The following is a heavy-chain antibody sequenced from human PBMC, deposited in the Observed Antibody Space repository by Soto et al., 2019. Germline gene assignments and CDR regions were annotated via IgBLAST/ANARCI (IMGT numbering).Heavy chain of an antibody. CDR3: ARWGCSGSNCNLNQRSFDL. CDR1: GFIFNEYG. Sequence: QVKLVESGGGVVQPGRSLRLSCAASGFIFNEYGMHWVRQAPGKGLEWVAVIWYDGSNKYYADSGKGRFTFSRDNSKNTMSLQMNSLRVEDTAIYYCARWGCSGSNCNLNQRSFDLWGQGTLVTVS. J-gene: IGHJ4*02. D-gene: IGHD2-15*01. V-gene: IGHV3-33*01. CDR2: IWYDGSNK.